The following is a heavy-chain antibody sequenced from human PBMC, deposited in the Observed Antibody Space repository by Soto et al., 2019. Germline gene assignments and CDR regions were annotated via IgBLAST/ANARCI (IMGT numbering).Heavy chain of an antibody. Sequence: VTVSCKASGYTFTSYRISCVRQAPGQGLEWMGWISAYNGNTNYAQKLQGRVTMTTDTFTSTAYMELRSLRSDDTAVYYCARGGSGWYGHYFDYWGQGTLVNVSS. D-gene: IGHD6-19*01. J-gene: IGHJ4*02. V-gene: IGHV1-18*01. CDR2: ISAYNGNT. CDR1: GYTFTSYR. CDR3: ARGGSGWYGHYFDY.